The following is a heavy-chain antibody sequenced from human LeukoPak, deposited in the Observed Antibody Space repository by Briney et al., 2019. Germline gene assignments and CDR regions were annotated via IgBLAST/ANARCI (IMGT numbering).Heavy chain of an antibody. Sequence: SGGSLRLSCAASGFTFSEYYMTWIRQAPGKGLEWVSAVSGGGGSTYYADSVKGRFTISRDNSKNTVYLQMNSLRAEDTAVYYCAKGGAQQAVYYYDYWGQGTLVTVSS. J-gene: IGHJ4*02. CDR2: VSGGGGST. V-gene: IGHV3-23*01. D-gene: IGHD2-8*01. CDR3: AKGGAQQAVYYYDY. CDR1: GFTFSEYY.